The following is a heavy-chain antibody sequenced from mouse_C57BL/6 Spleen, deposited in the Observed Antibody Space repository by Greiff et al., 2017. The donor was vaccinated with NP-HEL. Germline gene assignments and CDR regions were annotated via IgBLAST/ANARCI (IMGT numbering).Heavy chain of an antibody. Sequence: QVQLQQPGAELVKPGASVKLSCKASGYTFTSYWMHWVKQRPGQGLEWIGMIHPNSGSTNYNEKFKSKATLTVDKSSSTAYMQLSSLTSEDSAVYYGADGNYGLAWFAYWGQGTLVTVSA. J-gene: IGHJ3*01. CDR1: GYTFTSYW. CDR2: IHPNSGST. D-gene: IGHD2-1*01. V-gene: IGHV1-64*01. CDR3: ADGNYGLAWFAY.